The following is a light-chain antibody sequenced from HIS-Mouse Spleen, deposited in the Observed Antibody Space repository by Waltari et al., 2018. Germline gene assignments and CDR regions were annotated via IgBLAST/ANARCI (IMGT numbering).Light chain of an antibody. CDR3: QQSYSTPYT. V-gene: IGKV1-39*01. J-gene: IGKJ2*01. CDR2: AAS. CDR1: QSISSY. Sequence: DIQMTQSPSSLSASVGDRVTITCRASQSISSYLNWYQQKQGKAPKVLIYAASSLQSGVPSRFSGSGSGTDFTLTISSLQPEDFATYYCQQSYSTPYTFGQGTKLEIK.